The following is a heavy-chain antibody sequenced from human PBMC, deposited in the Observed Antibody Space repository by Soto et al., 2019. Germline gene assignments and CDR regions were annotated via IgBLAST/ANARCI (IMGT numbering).Heavy chain of an antibody. CDR1: GGSFSGYY. D-gene: IGHD3-3*01. J-gene: IGHJ4*02. CDR2: INHSGST. V-gene: IGHV4-34*01. CDR3: ARGKPVLRFLEWLPIGGDY. Sequence: QVQLQQWGAGLLRPSETLSLTCAVYGGSFSGYYWSWIRQPPGKGLEWIGEINHSGSTNYNPSLKSRVTISVDTSKNQFSLKLSSVTAADTAVYYCARGKPVLRFLEWLPIGGDYWGQGTLVTVSS.